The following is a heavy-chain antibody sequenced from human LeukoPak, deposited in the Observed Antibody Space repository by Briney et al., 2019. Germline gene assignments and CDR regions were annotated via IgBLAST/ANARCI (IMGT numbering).Heavy chain of an antibody. CDR3: ARTWGLASCAGDCLHDAFDI. Sequence: ASVKVSCKASGYTFAGYYIHWVRQAPGQGLEWMGWINPNSGGTYFAQQFQGRVTMTRDTSITTAYMELSRLRSDDTAMYYCARTWGLASCAGDCLHDAFDIWGQGTMVTVSS. V-gene: IGHV1-2*02. J-gene: IGHJ3*02. CDR2: INPNSGGT. CDR1: GYTFAGYY. D-gene: IGHD2-21*02.